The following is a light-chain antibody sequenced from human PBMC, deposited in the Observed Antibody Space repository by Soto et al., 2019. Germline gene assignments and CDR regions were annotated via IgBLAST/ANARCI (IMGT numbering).Light chain of an antibody. CDR2: EGI. J-gene: IGLJ3*02. CDR3: CSYASSNTRV. Sequence: QSALTQPASVSGSPGQSITISCTGTSDDVGTYNLVSWYQQHPGKAPKLIIYEGIKRPSGVSHRFSGSKSGNTASLTISGLQAEDEADYHCCSYASSNTRVFGGGTKLTVL. V-gene: IGLV2-23*01. CDR1: SDDVGTYNL.